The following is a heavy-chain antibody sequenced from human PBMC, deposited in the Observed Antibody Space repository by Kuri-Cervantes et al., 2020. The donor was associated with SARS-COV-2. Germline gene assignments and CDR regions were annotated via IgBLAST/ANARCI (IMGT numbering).Heavy chain of an antibody. CDR2: LHHRGTT. CDR3: VRVADQQQLRWFDP. V-gene: IGHV4-38-2*01. CDR1: GYFSSAYY. Sequence: ESLKISCDVSGYFSSAYYWGWIRQSPGKRLEWIGSLHHRGTTSYNPSLKSRVAISVDTSKNQFYLKLTSVTAADTAVYYCVRVADQQQLRWFDPWGQGILVTVSS. D-gene: IGHD6-13*01. J-gene: IGHJ5*02.